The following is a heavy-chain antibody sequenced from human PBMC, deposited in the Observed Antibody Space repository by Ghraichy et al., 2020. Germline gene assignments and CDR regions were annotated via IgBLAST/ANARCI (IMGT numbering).Heavy chain of an antibody. J-gene: IGHJ4*02. D-gene: IGHD3-16*01. CDR2: ISSSSSTI. V-gene: IGHV3-48*01. CDR1: GFTFSSYS. Sequence: GESLRLSCAASGFTFSSYSMNWVRQAPGKGLEWVSYISSSSSTIYYADSVKGRFTISRDNAKNSLYLQMNSLRAEDTAVYYCAGFGGLDFDGVSGTNWGQGTLVTVSS. CDR3: AGFGGLDFDGVSGTN.